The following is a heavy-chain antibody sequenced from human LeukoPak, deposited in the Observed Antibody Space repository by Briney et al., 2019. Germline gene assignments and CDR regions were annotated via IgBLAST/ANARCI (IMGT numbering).Heavy chain of an antibody. D-gene: IGHD1-26*01. CDR3: ARSPGGIGGARPFDY. CDR1: GYTFTSYY. Sequence: ASVKVSCTASGYTFTSYYMHWVRQAPGQGLEWMGIINPSGGSTSYAQKFQGRVTMTRVTSTSTVYMELSSLRSEDTAVYYCARSPGGIGGARPFDYWGQGTLVSVSS. CDR2: INPSGGST. V-gene: IGHV1-46*01. J-gene: IGHJ4*02.